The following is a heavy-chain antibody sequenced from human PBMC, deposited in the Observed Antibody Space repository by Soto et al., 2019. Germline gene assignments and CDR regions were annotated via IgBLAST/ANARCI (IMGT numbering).Heavy chain of an antibody. Sequence: QVQLVQSGGEVKKPGASVKVSCKASGYTFTIYGINWVRQAPGQGLEWMGWISPDNGNTNYAQKLQGRVTMTADTPTSTAYRELRSLRSEDTAVYYCARALGYSGYAGMDVWGQGTTVAVSS. CDR1: GYTFTIYG. V-gene: IGHV1-18*01. D-gene: IGHD5-12*01. J-gene: IGHJ6*02. CDR2: ISPDNGNT. CDR3: ARALGYSGYAGMDV.